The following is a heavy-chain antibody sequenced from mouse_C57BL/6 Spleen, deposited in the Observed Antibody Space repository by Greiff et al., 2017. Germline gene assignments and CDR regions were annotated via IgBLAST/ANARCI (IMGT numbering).Heavy chain of an antibody. CDR1: GYTFTSYW. CDR3: ARWFNYFYFDY. J-gene: IGHJ2*01. CDR2: IDPTSGGT. Sequence: QVQLQQPGAELVKPGASVKLSCKASGYTFTSYWMHWVKQRPGRGLAWIGRIDPTSGGTKYNEKFKSKATLTVAKPSSTAYMQRISLTSEDASVYYSARWFNYFYFDYWGQGTTLTVSS. D-gene: IGHD1-3*01. V-gene: IGHV1-72*01.